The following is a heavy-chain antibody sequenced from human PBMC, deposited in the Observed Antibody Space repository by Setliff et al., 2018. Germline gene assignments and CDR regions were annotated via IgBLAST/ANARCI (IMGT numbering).Heavy chain of an antibody. CDR3: ARYSSPYYYMDV. CDR2: IYHSGTT. D-gene: IGHD5-18*01. CDR1: GGSITTGGYY. V-gene: IGHV4-31*03. Sequence: PSETLSLTCTVSGGSITTGGYYWSWIRQHPGEGLEWIGYIYHSGTTYHNPSLESRVRLSVDTSNSQFSLKLSSVTAADRAIYFCARYSSPYYYMDVWGTGIAVTVSS. J-gene: IGHJ6*03.